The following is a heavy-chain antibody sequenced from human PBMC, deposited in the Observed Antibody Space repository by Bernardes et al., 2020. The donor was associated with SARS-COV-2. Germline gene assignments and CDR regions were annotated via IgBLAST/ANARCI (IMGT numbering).Heavy chain of an antibody. J-gene: IGHJ4*02. CDR1: GGSFSGYY. CDR3: ARGGRSGYDFLDY. D-gene: IGHD5-12*01. V-gene: IGHV4-34*01. CDR2: INHSGST. Sequence: SETLSLTCAVYGGSFSGYYWSWIRQPPGKGLEWIGEINHSGSTNYNPSLKSRVTISVDTSKNQFSLKLSSVTAADTAVYYCARGGRSGYDFLDYWGQGTLVTVSS.